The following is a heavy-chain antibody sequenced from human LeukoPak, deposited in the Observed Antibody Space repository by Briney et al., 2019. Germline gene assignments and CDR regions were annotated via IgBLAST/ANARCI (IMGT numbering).Heavy chain of an antibody. V-gene: IGHV4-4*09. D-gene: IGHD1-26*01. CDR3: AKRQGPNSGSYDWFDP. CDR1: GGSVSSYY. Sequence: PSETLSLTCTVSGGSVSSYYWSWIRQPPGQGLEWIAYIHSSGYTNYNPSLKSRVTISVDTSKNQFSLKVTSVTAADTAVYYCAKRQGPNSGSYDWFDPRGQGTLVTVSS. J-gene: IGHJ5*02. CDR2: IHSSGYT.